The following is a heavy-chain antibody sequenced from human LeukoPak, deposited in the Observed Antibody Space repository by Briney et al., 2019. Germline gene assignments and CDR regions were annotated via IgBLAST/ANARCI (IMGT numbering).Heavy chain of an antibody. CDR3: ARQVYSGGWYGPFDY. CDR1: GGSISSSTYY. D-gene: IGHD6-19*01. J-gene: IGHJ4*02. Sequence: PPETLPLTCTVSGGSISSSTYYLGWFRQPPGKGLEWIGSLSYRGDTYYNPSLRSRLTISVDTSESHFSLNLTSLAAADTAVYYCARQVYSGGWYGPFDYWGQGTLVTVSS. CDR2: LSYRGDT. V-gene: IGHV4-39*01.